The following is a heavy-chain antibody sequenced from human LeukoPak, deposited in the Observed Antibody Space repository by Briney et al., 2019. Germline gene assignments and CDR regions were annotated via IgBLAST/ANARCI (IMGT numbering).Heavy chain of an antibody. CDR1: GDSISTYY. Sequence: SETLSLTCTVSGDSISTYYWSWIRQPPGKGLEWIGYIYYRVTSDYNPSLKSRVTMSVDMSTRQISLKLSSVTAADTAVYYCARAVGGDGSGSLWGPGTLVTVSS. V-gene: IGHV4-59*01. CDR3: ARAVGGDGSGSL. D-gene: IGHD3-10*01. J-gene: IGHJ4*02. CDR2: IYYRVTS.